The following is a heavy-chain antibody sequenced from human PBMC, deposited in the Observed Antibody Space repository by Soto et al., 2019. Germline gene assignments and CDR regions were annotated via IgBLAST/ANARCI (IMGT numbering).Heavy chain of an antibody. CDR3: AREIYDSSGYYVYGMDV. D-gene: IGHD3-22*01. CDR1: GGSISSSNW. Sequence: SETLSLTCAVSGGSISSSNWWSWVRQPPGKGLEWIGEIYHSGSTNYNPSLKSRVTISVDKSKNQFSLKLSSVTAADTAVYYCAREIYDSSGYYVYGMDVWGQGTTVTVSS. CDR2: IYHSGST. J-gene: IGHJ6*02. V-gene: IGHV4-4*02.